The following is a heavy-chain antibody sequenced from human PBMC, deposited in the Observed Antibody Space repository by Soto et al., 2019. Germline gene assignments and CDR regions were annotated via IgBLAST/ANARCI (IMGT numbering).Heavy chain of an antibody. V-gene: IGHV1-69*08. CDR1: GGTFSSYT. J-gene: IGHJ3*02. D-gene: IGHD2-8*01. CDR3: ARDTYGARAFDI. Sequence: QVQLVQSGAEVKKPGSSVKVSCKASGGTFSSYTISWVRQAPGQGLEWMGRIIPILGIANYAQKLQGRVTITADKSTSTAYMELSSLRSEDTAVYYCARDTYGARAFDIWGQGTMVTVSS. CDR2: IIPILGIA.